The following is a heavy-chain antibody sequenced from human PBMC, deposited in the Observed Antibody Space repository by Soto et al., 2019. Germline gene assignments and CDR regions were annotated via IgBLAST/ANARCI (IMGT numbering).Heavy chain of an antibody. CDR2: IFHSGNT. V-gene: IGHV4-38-2*01. J-gene: IGHJ5*01. D-gene: IGHD2-15*01. CDR3: AKAPRLLLGWFDS. Sequence: SSETLSLTCDVSGYSISSGSYWGWIRQPPGKGLEWIGSIFHSGNTYYHPSLKNRVTISLDTSKNQFSLKLSSVTAADTAKYYCAKAPRLLLGWFDSWGQGTLVTVSS. CDR1: GYSISSGSY.